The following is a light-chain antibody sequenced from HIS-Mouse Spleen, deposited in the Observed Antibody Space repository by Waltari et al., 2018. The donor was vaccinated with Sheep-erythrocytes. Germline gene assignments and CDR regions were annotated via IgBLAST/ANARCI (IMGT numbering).Light chain of an antibody. V-gene: IGLV2-11*01. CDR1: SSDVGGYNY. Sequence: QSALTQPRSVSGSPGQSVTISCTGTSSDVGGYNYVSWYQQHPGKSPKLRIYDGSKRPSGVPDRFSGSKSGHTASLTISGLQAEDEADYYCCSYAGSYNHVFATGTKVTVL. J-gene: IGLJ1*01. CDR2: DGS. CDR3: CSYAGSYNHV.